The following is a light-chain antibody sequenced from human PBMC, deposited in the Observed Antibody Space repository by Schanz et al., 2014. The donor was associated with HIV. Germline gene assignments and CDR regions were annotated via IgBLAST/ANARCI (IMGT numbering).Light chain of an antibody. J-gene: IGKJ4*01. CDR1: QTVSNN. Sequence: ETVLTQSPGTLSVSPGERATLSCRASQTVSNNLAWYQHKPGQAPRLLIHGTSSRATGIPARFSGSGSGTDFTLTISSLEPEDFAVYYCHQYGDSRGSFGGGTKVEIK. CDR3: HQYGDSRGS. V-gene: IGKV3-20*01. CDR2: GTS.